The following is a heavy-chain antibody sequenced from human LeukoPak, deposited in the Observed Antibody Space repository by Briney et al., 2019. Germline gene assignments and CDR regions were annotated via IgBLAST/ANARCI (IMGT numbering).Heavy chain of an antibody. V-gene: IGHV3-23*01. J-gene: IGHJ4*02. D-gene: IGHD1-26*01. CDR2: ISGGGGST. Sequence: GGSLRLSCAASGFTFTSYSMNWVRQAPGKGLEWVSTISGGGGSTYYADSVKGRFAISRDNSKNTLYLQVNSLRAEDTAVYYCAKGGKWDVTPFDYWGQGTLVTVSS. CDR3: AKGGKWDVTPFDY. CDR1: GFTFTSYS.